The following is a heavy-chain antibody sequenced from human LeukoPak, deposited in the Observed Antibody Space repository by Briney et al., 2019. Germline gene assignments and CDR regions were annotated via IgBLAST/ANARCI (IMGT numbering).Heavy chain of an antibody. CDR3: ARDLNYYGSGIWDY. CDR1: GFTFSSYW. CDR2: IKQDGSEK. V-gene: IGHV3-7*01. J-gene: IGHJ4*02. Sequence: GGSLRLSCAASGFTFSSYWMGWVRQAPGKGLEWVANIKQDGSEKYYVDSVKGRFTISRDNAKNSLYLQMNSLRAEDTAVYYCARDLNYYGSGIWDYWGQGTLVTVSS. D-gene: IGHD3-10*01.